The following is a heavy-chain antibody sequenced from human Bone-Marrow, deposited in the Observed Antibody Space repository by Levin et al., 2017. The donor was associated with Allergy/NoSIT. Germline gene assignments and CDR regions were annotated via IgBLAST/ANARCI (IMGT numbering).Heavy chain of an antibody. D-gene: IGHD2-2*01. CDR3: ARSRYADYVDY. Sequence: SQTLSLTCTVSGDSIRPSYWSWIRQPPGKGLEWMGYISYTGRATYSPSLKSRVSISLDTSKTQFSLNLGSVTAADTAVYYCARSRYADYVDYWGQGTQVTVSS. CDR1: GDSIRPSY. CDR2: ISYTGRA. V-gene: IGHV4-59*01. J-gene: IGHJ4*02.